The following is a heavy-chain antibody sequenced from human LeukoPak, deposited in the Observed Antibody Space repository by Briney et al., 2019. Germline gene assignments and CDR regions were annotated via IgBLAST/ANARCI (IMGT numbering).Heavy chain of an antibody. J-gene: IGHJ4*02. CDR1: GFTFSSYW. CDR3: ARAITTAATGYYFDY. Sequence: GSLRLSCAASGFTFSSYWMHWVRQAPGKGLVWISRINTDGSSISYADSVKGRFTISRDNAKNTLYLQMNSLRAEDTVVYYCARAITTAATGYYFDYWGQGTLVTVSS. CDR2: INTDGSSI. V-gene: IGHV3-74*01. D-gene: IGHD6-13*01.